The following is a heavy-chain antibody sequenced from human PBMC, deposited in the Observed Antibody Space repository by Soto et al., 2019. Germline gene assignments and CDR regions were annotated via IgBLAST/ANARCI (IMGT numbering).Heavy chain of an antibody. V-gene: IGHV6-1*01. CDR2: TYYRSKWYN. CDR1: GDSVSSNSAA. D-gene: IGHD5-18*01. J-gene: IGHJ6*02. CDR3: ARETAMVTPYYYYGMDV. Sequence: SQTLSLTCAISGDSVSSNSAAWNWIRQSPSRGLEWLGRTYYRSKWYNDYAVSVKSRITINPDTSKNQFSLQLNSVTPEDTAVYYCARETAMVTPYYYYGMDVWGQGTAVTVS.